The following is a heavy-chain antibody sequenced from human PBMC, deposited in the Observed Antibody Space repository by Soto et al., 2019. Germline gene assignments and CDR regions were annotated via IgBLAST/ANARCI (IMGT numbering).Heavy chain of an antibody. V-gene: IGHV4-31*03. CDR2: IYYSGST. D-gene: IGHD3-3*01. CDR3: ARMTVFGVFHFDY. CDR1: GGSISSSGYY. Sequence: SETLSLTCSVSGGSISSSGYYWGWIRQHPGKGLEWTGYIYYSGSTYYNPSLKSRVTISADTSKNHFSLKLTSVTAADTAVYYCARMTVFGVFHFDYWGQGTLVTVSS. J-gene: IGHJ4*02.